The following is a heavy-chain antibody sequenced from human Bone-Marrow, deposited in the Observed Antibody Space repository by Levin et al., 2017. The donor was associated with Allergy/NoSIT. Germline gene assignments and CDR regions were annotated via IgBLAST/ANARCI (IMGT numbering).Heavy chain of an antibody. D-gene: IGHD1-1*01. V-gene: IGHV3-23*01. J-gene: IGHJ4*02. CDR1: GFSFSNSG. CDR2: ITGNADTT. Sequence: GGSLRLSCAASGFSFSNSGMSWVRQAPGKGLKWVAAITGNADTTYYADSVEGRFTISRDNSKNTLYLQMSSLRAEDTAVYYCAKMNGYFDYWGQGALVTVSS. CDR3: AKMNGYFDY.